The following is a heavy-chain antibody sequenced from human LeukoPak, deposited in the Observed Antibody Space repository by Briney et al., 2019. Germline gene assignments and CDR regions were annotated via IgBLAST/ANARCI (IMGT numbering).Heavy chain of an antibody. CDR1: GDSVSSYRAA. D-gene: IGHD4-23*01. Sequence: SQTLSLTCAISGDSVSSYRAAWSWIRQSPSRGLEWLGRTYYRSKWYNDYAVSVKSRITINPDTSKNQFSLQLTSVTPEDTAVYYCARSGGHDAFDIWGQGTMVTVSS. V-gene: IGHV6-1*01. CDR2: TYYRSKWYN. CDR3: ARSGGHDAFDI. J-gene: IGHJ3*02.